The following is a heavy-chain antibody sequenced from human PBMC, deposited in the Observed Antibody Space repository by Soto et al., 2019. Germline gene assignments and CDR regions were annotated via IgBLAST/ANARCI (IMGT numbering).Heavy chain of an antibody. Sequence: SVKVSCKASGGTFSTYSISWVRQAPGQGLEWTGGSLPIFGTAHYAQNFQGRVTITADESTSTAYLELSSLRSDDTAVYYCARGGRYNKSSHYYGMDFWGQGTMVTVS. CDR1: GGTFSTYS. J-gene: IGHJ6*02. V-gene: IGHV1-69*13. CDR3: ARGGRYNKSSHYYGMDF. D-gene: IGHD1-20*01. CDR2: SLPIFGTA.